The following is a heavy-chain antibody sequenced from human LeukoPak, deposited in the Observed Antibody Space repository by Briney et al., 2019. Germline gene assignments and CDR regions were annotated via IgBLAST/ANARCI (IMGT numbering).Heavy chain of an antibody. V-gene: IGHV4-39*01. CDR2: LYYSGST. CDR3: ARHRIPAADDAFDI. J-gene: IGHJ3*02. D-gene: IGHD6-13*01. CDR1: GGSISSSSYY. Sequence: SETLSLTCTVSGGSISSSSYYRGWIRQPPGKGLEWFGSLYYSGSTYYNPSLKSRVTISGDTSKNQFSLKLSSVTAADTAVYYCARHRIPAADDAFDIWGQGTMVTVSS.